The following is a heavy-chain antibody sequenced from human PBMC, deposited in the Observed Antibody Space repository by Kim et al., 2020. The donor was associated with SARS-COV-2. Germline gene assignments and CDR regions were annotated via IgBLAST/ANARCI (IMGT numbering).Heavy chain of an antibody. CDR2: INPSGGST. CDR3: ARGNLPGGARAEAMVRGVAQFDY. J-gene: IGHJ4*02. V-gene: IGHV1-46*01. D-gene: IGHD3-10*01. Sequence: VKVSCKASGYTFTSYYMHWVRQAPGQGLEWMGIINPSGGSTSYAQKFQGRVTMTRDTSTSTVYMELSSLRSEDTAVYYCARGNLPGGARAEAMVRGVAQFDYWGQGTLVTVSS. CDR1: GYTFTSYY.